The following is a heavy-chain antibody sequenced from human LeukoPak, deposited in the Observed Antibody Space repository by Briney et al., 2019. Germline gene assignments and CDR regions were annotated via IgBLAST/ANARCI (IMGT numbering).Heavy chain of an antibody. CDR1: GGSISSGGYY. CDR2: INHSGST. Sequence: PSQTLSLTCTVSGGSISSGGYYWSWIRQPPGKGLEWIGEINHSGSTNYNPSLKSRVTISVDTSKNQFSLKLSSVTAADTAVYYCARVKVGRWLQSLGFDYWGQGTLVTVSS. D-gene: IGHD5-24*01. CDR3: ARVKVGRWLQSLGFDY. J-gene: IGHJ4*02. V-gene: IGHV4-30-2*01.